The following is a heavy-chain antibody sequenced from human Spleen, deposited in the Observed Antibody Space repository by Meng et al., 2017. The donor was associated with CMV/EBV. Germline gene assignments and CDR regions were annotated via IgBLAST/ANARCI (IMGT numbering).Heavy chain of an antibody. Sequence: GESLKISCAASGFTFNNYAMSWVLRAPGKGLEWVSGINWNGGSTGYADSVKGRFTISRDNAKNSLYLQMNSLRAEDTALYYGARDTIAVAGTDYWGQGTLVTVSS. V-gene: IGHV3-20*04. CDR2: INWNGGST. D-gene: IGHD6-19*01. J-gene: IGHJ4*02. CDR1: GFTFNNYA. CDR3: ARDTIAVAGTDY.